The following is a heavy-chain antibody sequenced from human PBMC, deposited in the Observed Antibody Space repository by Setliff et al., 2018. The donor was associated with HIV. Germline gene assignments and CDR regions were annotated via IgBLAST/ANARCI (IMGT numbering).Heavy chain of an antibody. CDR3: AMCYGRWLVNY. Sequence: GESLKISCAASGFTFSSYAMSWVRQAPGKGLEWVSAISGSGGSTYYADSVKGRFTISRDNSKNTLYLQMNSLRAEDTAVYYCAMCYGRWLVNYWGQGTLVTVSS. D-gene: IGHD3-22*01. CDR1: GFTFSSYA. CDR2: ISGSGGST. J-gene: IGHJ4*02. V-gene: IGHV3-23*01.